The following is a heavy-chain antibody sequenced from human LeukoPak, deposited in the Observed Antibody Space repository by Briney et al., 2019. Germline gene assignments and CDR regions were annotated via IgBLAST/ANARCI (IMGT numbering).Heavy chain of an antibody. V-gene: IGHV1-69*06. CDR3: ATDDCSGGIQGCAFGY. J-gene: IGHJ4*02. D-gene: IGHD2-15*01. Sequence: ASVKVSCKASGGTFSSYAISWVRQAPGQGLEWMGGIIPIFGTANYAQKFQGRVTITADKSTSTAYMELSSLRSEDTAVYYCATDDCSGGIQGCAFGYWGQGTQVTVSS. CDR1: GGTFSSYA. CDR2: IIPIFGTA.